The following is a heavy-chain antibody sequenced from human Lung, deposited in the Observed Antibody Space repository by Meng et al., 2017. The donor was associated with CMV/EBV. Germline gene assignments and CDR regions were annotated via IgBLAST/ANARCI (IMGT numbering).Heavy chain of an antibody. D-gene: IGHD1-26*01. V-gene: IGHV3-48*03. J-gene: IGHJ3*01. CDR1: EFAFSRYE. Sequence: GGSLRLSCAASEFAFSRYEMNWVRQAPGKGLEWISNIDSPGTTVYYADSVRGRFTISRDNAKNLLFLQMNSLRVDDTAVYYCARGSGSDYFGAFDVWGQGTXVTVSS. CDR3: ARGSGSDYFGAFDV. CDR2: IDSPGTTV.